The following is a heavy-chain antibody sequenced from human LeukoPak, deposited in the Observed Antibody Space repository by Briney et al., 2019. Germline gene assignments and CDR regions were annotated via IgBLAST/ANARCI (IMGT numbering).Heavy chain of an antibody. Sequence: PGGSLRLSCAASGFTFSNAWMSWVRQAPGKGLEWVGRIKSKTDGGTTDYAAPVKGRFTISRDDSKNTPYLQMNSPKTEDTAVYYCTTAPLFGELYYWGQGTLVTVSS. D-gene: IGHD3-10*01. CDR1: GFTFSNAW. CDR3: TTAPLFGELYY. CDR2: IKSKTDGGTT. V-gene: IGHV3-15*01. J-gene: IGHJ4*02.